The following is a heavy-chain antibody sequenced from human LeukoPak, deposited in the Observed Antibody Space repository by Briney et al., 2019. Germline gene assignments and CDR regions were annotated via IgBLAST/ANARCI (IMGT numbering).Heavy chain of an antibody. CDR3: ARDRGFSYGIDF. V-gene: IGHV3-7*04. D-gene: IGHD5-18*01. Sequence: GGSLRLSCAASGFTFSDYWMSWVRQAPGKGLEWVANIQQDGSEKYYVDSVKGRFTISRDNAKKSLFPQVSSLRGEDTAVYYCARDRGFSYGIDFWGQGTLVTVSS. CDR1: GFTFSDYW. J-gene: IGHJ4*02. CDR2: IQQDGSEK.